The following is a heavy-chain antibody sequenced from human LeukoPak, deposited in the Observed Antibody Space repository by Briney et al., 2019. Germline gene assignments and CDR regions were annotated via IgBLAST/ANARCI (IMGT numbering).Heavy chain of an antibody. V-gene: IGHV3-11*06. Sequence: GGSLRLSCVASGFTFIGYYMSWIRQAPGKGLEWVSYISSSSDYTNYADSVRGRFTISRDNAKNSLYLQMNSLRAEDTAVYYCARPTYSSSWDPGWLDPWGQRTVITISS. D-gene: IGHD6-13*01. CDR3: ARPTYSSSWDPGWLDP. CDR2: ISSSSDYT. CDR1: GFTFIGYY. J-gene: IGHJ5*02.